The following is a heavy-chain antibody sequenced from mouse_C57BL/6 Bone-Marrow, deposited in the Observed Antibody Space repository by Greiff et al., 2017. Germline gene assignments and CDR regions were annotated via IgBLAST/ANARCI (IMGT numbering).Heavy chain of an antibody. J-gene: IGHJ4*01. D-gene: IGHD2-13*01. CDR3: ADCDYSMDY. CDR1: GYTFTSYW. V-gene: IGHV1-69*01. CDR2: IDPSDSYT. Sequence: VQLQQPGAELVMPGASVKLSCKASGYTFTSYWMHWVKQRPGQGLAWIGEIDPSDSYTNYNQKFKGKSTLTVDKSASTAYMQLSSLTSEESAVYYYADCDYSMDYWCQGTSVTVSA.